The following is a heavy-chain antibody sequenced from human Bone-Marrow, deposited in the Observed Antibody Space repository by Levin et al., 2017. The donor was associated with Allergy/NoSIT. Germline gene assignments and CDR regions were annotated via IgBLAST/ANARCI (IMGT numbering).Heavy chain of an antibody. V-gene: IGHV3-48*02. Sequence: PGGSLRLSCAASGFTFRHYTMNWVRQAPGKGLEWVSCITSSGDSTYYADSVKGRFTISRDNAKNSLYLQLNRLRDEDTAMYYCERDPARGYYDSSGYSGDHWGQGTLVTVSS. D-gene: IGHD3-22*01. CDR3: ERDPARGYYDSSGYSGDH. J-gene: IGHJ4*02. CDR2: ITSSGDST. CDR1: GFTFRHYT.